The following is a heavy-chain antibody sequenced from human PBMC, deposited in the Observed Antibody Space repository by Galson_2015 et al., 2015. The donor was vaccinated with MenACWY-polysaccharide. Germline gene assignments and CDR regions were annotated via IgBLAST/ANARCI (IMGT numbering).Heavy chain of an antibody. CDR2: IKQDGSEK. Sequence: SLRLSCAASGFTFSNYWMTWVRQAPGKGLEWVANIKQDGSEKHSVDSVEGRFTISRDNAKASLYLQMNSLRAEDTAVYFCARIGYSSASLDYWGQGTLVTVSS. D-gene: IGHD6-19*01. J-gene: IGHJ4*02. CDR1: GFTFSNYW. V-gene: IGHV3-7*01. CDR3: ARIGYSSASLDY.